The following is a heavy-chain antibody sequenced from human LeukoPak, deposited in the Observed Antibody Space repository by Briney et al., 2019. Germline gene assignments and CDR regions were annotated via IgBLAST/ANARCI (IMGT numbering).Heavy chain of an antibody. CDR1: GFTFSSYA. J-gene: IGHJ4*02. Sequence: GGSLRLSCAASGFTFSSYAMSWVRQAPGKGLEWVAGISAGGGSTYYADSVKGRFTISRDNSKNMLYLQLNSLRAEDTAVYYCARGDPPTYYDILTGQDYWGQGTLVTVSS. CDR3: ARGDPPTYYDILTGQDY. CDR2: ISAGGGST. V-gene: IGHV3-23*01. D-gene: IGHD3-9*01.